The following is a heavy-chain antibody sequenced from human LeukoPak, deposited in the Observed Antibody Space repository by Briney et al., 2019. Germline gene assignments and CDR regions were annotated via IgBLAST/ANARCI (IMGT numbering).Heavy chain of an antibody. CDR2: SNHSGST. Sequence: PSETLSLNCAVYGRSFSGYYWSWIRQPPGKGLEWIGESNHSGSTNYNPSLKSRVTISVDTSKNQFSLKLSSVTAADTAVYYCARHLTDYVWGSYRYKMDYWGQGTLVTVSS. J-gene: IGHJ4*02. D-gene: IGHD3-16*02. V-gene: IGHV4-34*01. CDR1: GRSFSGYY. CDR3: ARHLTDYVWGSYRYKMDY.